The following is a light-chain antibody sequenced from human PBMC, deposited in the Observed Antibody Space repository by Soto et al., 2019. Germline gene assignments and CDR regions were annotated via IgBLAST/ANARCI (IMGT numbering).Light chain of an antibody. V-gene: IGKV3-15*01. CDR2: GAS. CDR1: QSVSNN. CDR3: QQYYSSPYT. Sequence: EIVPTQSPATLSVSPGERVTLSCRASQSVSNNLAWYQQKPGQAPRLLIYGASTRATGFPARFSGSGSGTEFTLTISSLQPEDFAVYYCQQYYSSPYTFGQGTKLEIK. J-gene: IGKJ2*01.